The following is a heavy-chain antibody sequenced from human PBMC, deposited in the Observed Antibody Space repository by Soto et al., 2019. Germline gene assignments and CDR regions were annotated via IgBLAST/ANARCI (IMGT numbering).Heavy chain of an antibody. CDR1: GFTFKSYA. Sequence: GGSLRLSCAASGFTFKSYAMSWVRQAPGKGLEWVSAISGSGGSTYYADSVKGRFTISRDNSKNTLYLQMNSLRAEDTAVYYCAKVHDFWSGSSYYFDYWGQGTLVTVSS. CDR2: ISGSGGST. D-gene: IGHD3-3*01. CDR3: AKVHDFWSGSSYYFDY. J-gene: IGHJ4*02. V-gene: IGHV3-23*01.